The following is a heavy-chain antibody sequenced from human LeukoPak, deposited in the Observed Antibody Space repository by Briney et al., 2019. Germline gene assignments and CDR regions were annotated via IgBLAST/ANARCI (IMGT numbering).Heavy chain of an antibody. D-gene: IGHD5-24*01. V-gene: IGHV6-1*01. Sequence: SQTLSLTCAISGDSVSSNSVASNLIRQSPSRGLEWLGRTYYRSKWYNDYAVSVKSRITINPDTSKNQFSLQLNSVTPEDTDVYYCARAGGDGYNLDYYYGMDVWGQGTTVTVSS. CDR1: GDSVSSNSVA. CDR3: ARAGGDGYNLDYYYGMDV. CDR2: TYYRSKWYN. J-gene: IGHJ6*02.